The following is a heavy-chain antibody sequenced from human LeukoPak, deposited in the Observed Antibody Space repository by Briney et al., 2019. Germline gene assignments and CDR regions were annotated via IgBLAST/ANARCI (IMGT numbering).Heavy chain of an antibody. CDR3: ARDKYSSGWYDAFDI. CDR2: INWNGGST. Sequence: GGSLRLSCAASGFTFDDYGMSWVRQAPGKGLEWVSGINWNGGSTGYADSVKGRFTISRDNAKNSLYLQMNSLRAEDTALYYCARDKYSSGWYDAFDIWGQGTVVTVSS. D-gene: IGHD6-19*01. J-gene: IGHJ3*02. V-gene: IGHV3-20*04. CDR1: GFTFDDYG.